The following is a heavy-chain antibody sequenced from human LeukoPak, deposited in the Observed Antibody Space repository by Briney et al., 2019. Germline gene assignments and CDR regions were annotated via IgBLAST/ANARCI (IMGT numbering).Heavy chain of an antibody. CDR1: GFTFTSSA. D-gene: IGHD5-12*01. V-gene: IGHV1-58*02. CDR2: IVVGSGNT. J-gene: IGHJ3*02. Sequence: SVKVSCKASGFTFTSSAMQWVRQARGQRLEWIGWIVVGSGNTNYAQKFQERVTITRDMSTSTAYMELSSLRSEDTAVYYCAAGTPNIVAHDAFDIWGQGTMVTVPS. CDR3: AAGTPNIVAHDAFDI.